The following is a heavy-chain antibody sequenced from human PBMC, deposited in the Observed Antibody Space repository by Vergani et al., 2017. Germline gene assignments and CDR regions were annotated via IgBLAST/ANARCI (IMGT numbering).Heavy chain of an antibody. Sequence: QVQLVQSGAEVKKPGASVKVSCKASGGTFSSYAISWVRQAPGQGLEWMGGIIPIFGTANYAQKFQGRVTITADESTSTAYRELSSLRSEDTAVYYCASTYSSGWNLHYYMDVWGKGTTVTVSS. CDR1: GGTFSSYA. J-gene: IGHJ6*03. CDR3: ASTYSSGWNLHYYMDV. V-gene: IGHV1-69*01. D-gene: IGHD6-19*01. CDR2: IIPIFGTA.